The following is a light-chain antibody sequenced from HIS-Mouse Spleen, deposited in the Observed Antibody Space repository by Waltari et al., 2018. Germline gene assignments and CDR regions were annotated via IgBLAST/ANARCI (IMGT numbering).Light chain of an antibody. CDR3: YSTDSSGNHRV. J-gene: IGLJ2*01. Sequence: SYELTQPPSVSVSPGQTARITCSGDALPKKYAYWYQQKSGQAPVLVLYEDRKRPSGIPGRFSVSSSGTMATLTISGAQVEDEADYYCYSTDSSGNHRVFGGGTKLTVL. CDR2: EDR. CDR1: ALPKKY. V-gene: IGLV3-10*01.